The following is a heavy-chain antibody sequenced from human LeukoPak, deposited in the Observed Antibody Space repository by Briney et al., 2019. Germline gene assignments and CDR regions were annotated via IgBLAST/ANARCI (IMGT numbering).Heavy chain of an antibody. J-gene: IGHJ3*02. Sequence: GASVKVSCKASGYTFTGYYMHWVRQAPGQGLEWMGWINPNSGGTNYAQKFQGRVTMTRDTSISTAYMELSRLRSDDTAVYYCARGQSEAPFDAFDIWGQGTMVTVSS. CDR3: ARGQSEAPFDAFDI. D-gene: IGHD4-11*01. CDR2: INPNSGGT. CDR1: GYTFTGYY. V-gene: IGHV1-2*02.